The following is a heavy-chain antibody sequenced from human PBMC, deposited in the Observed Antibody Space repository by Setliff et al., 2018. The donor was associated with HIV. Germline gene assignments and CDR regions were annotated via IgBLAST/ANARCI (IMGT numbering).Heavy chain of an antibody. CDR3: ARTRGYSYGTLAGFDY. V-gene: IGHV4-59*11. Sequence: SETLSLTCTVSSASIRSQYWSWIRKPPGKGLEWIGYISYSGSTNYNPSLESRVAMSVDTSKQQFSLEVSSVTAADTAVYYCARTRGYSYGTLAGFDYWGRGSLVTVSS. CDR1: SASIRSQY. CDR2: ISYSGST. D-gene: IGHD5-18*01. J-gene: IGHJ4*01.